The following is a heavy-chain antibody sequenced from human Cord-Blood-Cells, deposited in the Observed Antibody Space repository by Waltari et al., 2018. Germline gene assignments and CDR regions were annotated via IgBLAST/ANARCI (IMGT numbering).Heavy chain of an antibody. CDR3: ARDNYEQLVYYYYYMDV. J-gene: IGHJ6*03. CDR1: GFTFSSYS. CDR2: ISSSSSYI. Sequence: EVQLVESGGGLVKPGGYLRLSCAASGFTFSSYSMNWVRQAPGQGLEWVSSISSSSSYIYYADSVKGRFTISRDNAKNSLYLQMNSLRAEDTAVYYCARDNYEQLVYYYYYMDVWGKGTTVTVSS. V-gene: IGHV3-21*01. D-gene: IGHD6-6*01.